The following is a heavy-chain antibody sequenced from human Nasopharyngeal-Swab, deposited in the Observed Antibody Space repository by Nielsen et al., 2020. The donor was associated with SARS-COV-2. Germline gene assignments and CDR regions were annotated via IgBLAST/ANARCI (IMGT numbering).Heavy chain of an antibody. J-gene: IGHJ4*02. CDR3: ARSPYYDFWSGYYTRFDY. Sequence: VRQAPGKGLEWGSYISGGSRAIYYADSVKGRFTVSRDNAKNSLYLQMSSLRTEDAAVYYCARSPYYDFWSGYYTRFDYWGRGTLVTVSS. V-gene: IGHV3-48*04. CDR2: ISGGSRAI. D-gene: IGHD3-3*01.